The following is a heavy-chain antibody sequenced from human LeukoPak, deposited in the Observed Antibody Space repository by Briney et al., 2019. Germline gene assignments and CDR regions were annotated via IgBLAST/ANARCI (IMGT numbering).Heavy chain of an antibody. CDR3: ARASYYDSSGYSY. CDR2: ISSSSSYI. J-gene: IGHJ4*02. V-gene: IGHV3-21*01. Sequence: GGPLRLSCAASGFTFSSYSMNWVRQAPGKGLEWVSSISSSSSYIYYADSVKGRFTISRDNAKNSLYLQMNSLRAEDTAVYYCARASYYDSSGYSYWGQGTLVTVSS. D-gene: IGHD3-22*01. CDR1: GFTFSSYS.